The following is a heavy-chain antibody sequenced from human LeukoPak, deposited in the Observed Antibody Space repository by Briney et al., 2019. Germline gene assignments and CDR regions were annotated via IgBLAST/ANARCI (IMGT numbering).Heavy chain of an antibody. Sequence: SSETLSLTCSVSGGSISSSSYYWGWIRQSPVKGLEWIGEIYLYGTTNYNPSLKSRVTMSVDRSKNQFSLKLSSVTVADTAVYYCASGDPALSPYWGLGTLVTVSS. CDR3: ASGDPALSPY. J-gene: IGHJ4*02. V-gene: IGHV4-39*07. CDR1: GGSISSSSYY. CDR2: IYLYGTT. D-gene: IGHD4-17*01.